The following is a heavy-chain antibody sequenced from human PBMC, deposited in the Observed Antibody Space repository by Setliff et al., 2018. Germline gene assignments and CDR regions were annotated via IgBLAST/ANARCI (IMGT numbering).Heavy chain of an antibody. D-gene: IGHD3-16*01. CDR2: INANSGGT. Sequence: ASVKVSCKASGYTFTLYYLHWVRQAPGQGLEWMGRINANSGGTDYAQKFQGRVTMTRDTSISTAYMGLSRLRSDDTAVYYCARDRVWGTLDAFDIWGQGTVVTVSS. CDR3: ARDRVWGTLDAFDI. J-gene: IGHJ3*02. V-gene: IGHV1-2*06. CDR1: GYTFTLYY.